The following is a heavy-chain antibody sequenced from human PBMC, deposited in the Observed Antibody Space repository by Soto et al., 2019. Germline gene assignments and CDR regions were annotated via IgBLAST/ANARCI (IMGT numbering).Heavy chain of an antibody. CDR2: INAGNGDT. V-gene: IGHV1-3*01. CDR1: GYTFTNYA. CDR3: ARAYDYIWGTYRYTGSFDI. D-gene: IGHD3-16*02. J-gene: IGHJ3*02. Sequence: QVQLVQSRAEVKKPGASVKVSCKASGYTFTNYAIHWVRQAPGQSLEWMGWINAGNGDTKYSQKFQGRVTITRGTSASTAYMELSSLRSEDSAVYYCARAYDYIWGTYRYTGSFDIWGQGTMVTVSS.